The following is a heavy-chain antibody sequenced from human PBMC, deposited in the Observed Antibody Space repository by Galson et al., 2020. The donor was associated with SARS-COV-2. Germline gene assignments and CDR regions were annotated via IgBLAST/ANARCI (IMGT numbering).Heavy chain of an antibody. Sequence: GESLKISCAGSGFSFATYWIAWVRQMPGTGLEWMGIIYPGDSDTRYSPSFQGQVTISADKSISTTYLQWNSLKASDTAMYYCARPRDGYSNGAFEIWGQGTMVTVSS. CDR2: IYPGDSDT. CDR1: GFSFATYW. V-gene: IGHV5-51*01. D-gene: IGHD2-15*01. J-gene: IGHJ3*02. CDR3: ARPRDGYSNGAFEI.